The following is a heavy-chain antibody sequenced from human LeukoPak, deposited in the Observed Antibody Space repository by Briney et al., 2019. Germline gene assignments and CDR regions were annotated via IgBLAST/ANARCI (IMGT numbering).Heavy chain of an antibody. CDR2: IYYSGST. CDR1: GGSISSSSYY. D-gene: IGHD3-22*01. J-gene: IGHJ4*02. CDR3: ARQKGDYYDSSGYCLDY. V-gene: IGHV4-39*01. Sequence: PSGTLSLTCTVSGGSISSSSYYWGWIRQPPGKGLEWIGSIYYSGSTCYNPSLKSRVTISVDTSKNQFSLKLSSVTAADTAVYYCARQKGDYYDSSGYCLDYWGQGTLVTVSS.